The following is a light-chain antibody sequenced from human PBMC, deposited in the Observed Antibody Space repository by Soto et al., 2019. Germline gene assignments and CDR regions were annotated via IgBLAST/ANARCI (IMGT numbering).Light chain of an antibody. CDR2: GAS. J-gene: IGKJ1*01. V-gene: IGKV3-20*01. CDR1: QSVSSSY. Sequence: EIVLTLSPSTLSLSQGERATLSCRARQSVSSSYLAWYQQKPGQAPRLLIYGASSRATGIPDRFSGSGSGTDFTLTISRLEPEDFAVYYCQQYGSSPRTFGQGTKVDIK. CDR3: QQYGSSPRT.